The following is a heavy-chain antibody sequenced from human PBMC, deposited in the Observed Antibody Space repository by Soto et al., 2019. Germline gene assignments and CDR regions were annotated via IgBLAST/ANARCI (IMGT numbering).Heavy chain of an antibody. CDR2: IYYSGST. J-gene: IGHJ5*02. CDR3: ARAITMVRGVPSWFDP. CDR1: GGSVSSGSYY. Sequence: SETLSLTCTVSGGSVSSGSYYWSWIRQPPGKELEWIGYIYYSGSTNYNPPLKSRVTISVDTSKNQFSLKLSSVTAADTAVYYCARAITMVRGVPSWFDPWGQGTLVTVSS. V-gene: IGHV4-61*01. D-gene: IGHD3-10*01.